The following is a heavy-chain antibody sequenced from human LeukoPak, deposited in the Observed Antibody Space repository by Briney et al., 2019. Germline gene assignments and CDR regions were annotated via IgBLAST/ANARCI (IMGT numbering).Heavy chain of an antibody. CDR2: INPNTGGT. D-gene: IGHD6-13*01. J-gene: IGHJ4*02. V-gene: IGHV1-2*06. CDR1: GYTFTVYY. CDR3: AREATADYFDY. Sequence: ASVTVSCKASGYTFTVYYIHWVRQAPGQGLEWMGRINPNTGGTIYAQKFQGRVTMTRDTSISTPYMELSRLTSDDTAVYFCAREATADYFDYWGQGTLVTVSS.